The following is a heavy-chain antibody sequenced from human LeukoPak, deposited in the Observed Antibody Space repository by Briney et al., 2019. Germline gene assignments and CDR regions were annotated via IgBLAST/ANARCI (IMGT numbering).Heavy chain of an antibody. CDR2: TYPGDSDT. CDR1: GYSFTSYW. J-gene: IGHJ4*02. V-gene: IGHV5-51*01. Sequence: GESLKISCKGSGYSFTSYWIGWVRQMPGKGLEWMGITYPGDSDTRYSPSFQGQVTISADKSINTAYLQWSSPKASDTAMYYCARLRSLYRSLSGHFDYWGQGTLVTVSS. CDR3: ARLRSLYRSLSGHFDY. D-gene: IGHD6-6*01.